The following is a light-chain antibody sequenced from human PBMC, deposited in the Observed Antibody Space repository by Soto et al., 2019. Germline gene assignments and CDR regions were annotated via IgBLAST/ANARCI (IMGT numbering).Light chain of an antibody. CDR3: QQYHIWYT. V-gene: IGKV3-15*01. J-gene: IGKJ2*01. CDR2: ETS. CDR1: QSVSTH. Sequence: EIILTQSPASLSVSPGERATLSCRASQSVSTHLAWFQQRPGQAPRLLIYETSTRATGVPARFTGSGSETEFTLTISSLQSEDFAVYYCQQYHIWYTFGQGTELEIK.